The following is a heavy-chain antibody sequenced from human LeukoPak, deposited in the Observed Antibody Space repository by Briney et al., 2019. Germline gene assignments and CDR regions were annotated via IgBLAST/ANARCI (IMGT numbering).Heavy chain of an antibody. V-gene: IGHV4-34*01. CDR3: ARRTRLSRHNYYYYMDV. D-gene: IGHD2-15*01. CDR1: GRSFSGYY. J-gene: IGHJ6*03. CDR2: INDSGTT. Sequence: SETLSLTCGVYGRSFSGYYWSWIRQPPGKGLEWIGEINDSGTTNYNPSLKSRVSIPVDTSKNQFSLKLRSVTAADTAVYYCARRTRLSRHNYYYYMDVWGKGTTVTISS.